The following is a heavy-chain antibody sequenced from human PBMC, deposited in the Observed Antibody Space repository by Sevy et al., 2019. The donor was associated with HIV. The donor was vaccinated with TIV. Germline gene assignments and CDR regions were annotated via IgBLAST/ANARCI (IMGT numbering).Heavy chain of an antibody. Sequence: GGSLRLSCAASGLSFSSYSMNWVRQAPGKGLEWVSYISSSSSTIYYADSVRGRFTISRDNAKNSLYLQMNSLRAGDTAVYYCARVPSTGRYGMDVWGQGTTVTVSS. D-gene: IGHD4-17*01. V-gene: IGHV3-48*01. CDR2: ISSSSSTI. J-gene: IGHJ6*02. CDR3: ARVPSTGRYGMDV. CDR1: GLSFSSYS.